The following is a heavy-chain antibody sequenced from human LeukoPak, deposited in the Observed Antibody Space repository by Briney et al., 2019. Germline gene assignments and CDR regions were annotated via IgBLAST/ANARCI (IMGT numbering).Heavy chain of an antibody. CDR2: IKQDGREI. J-gene: IGHJ4*02. CDR1: GFTLSSYW. V-gene: IGHV3-7*01. CDR3: ARDKQVGATYFDY. D-gene: IGHD1-26*01. Sequence: GGSLRLSCAASGFTLSSYWMSWVRQAPGKGLEWVANIKQDGREIYYVDSVKGRFIISRDNAKNSLYLQMNSLRAEDTAVYYCARDKQVGATYFDYWGQGTLVTVSS.